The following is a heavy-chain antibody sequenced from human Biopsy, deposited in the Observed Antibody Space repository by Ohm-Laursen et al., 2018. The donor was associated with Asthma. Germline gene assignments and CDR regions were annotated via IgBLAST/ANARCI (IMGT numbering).Heavy chain of an antibody. Sequence: SVKVSCKSLGGTFNAYVIGWVRQAPGQGLEWMGGINSVFGTTTYPQKFQDRVTITADDSTSTVYMELSSLRSEDTAVYYCARKAGSCISRTCYSLDFWSQGTLVTVSS. J-gene: IGHJ4*02. CDR2: INSVFGTT. CDR1: GGTFNAYV. CDR3: ARKAGSCISRTCYSLDF. V-gene: IGHV1-69*13. D-gene: IGHD2-15*01.